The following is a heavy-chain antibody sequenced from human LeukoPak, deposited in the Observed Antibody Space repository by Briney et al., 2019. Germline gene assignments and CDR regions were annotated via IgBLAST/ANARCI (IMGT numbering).Heavy chain of an antibody. CDR3: ARDPQGYSSSWFDY. D-gene: IGHD6-13*01. V-gene: IGHV3-48*01. J-gene: IGHJ4*02. Sequence: GGSLRLSCAASGFTFSSYSMNWVRQAPGKGLEWVSYISSSSSTIYYADSVKGRFTISRDNAKNSLYLQMNSLRAGDTAVYYCARDPQGYSSSWFDYWGQGTLVTVSS. CDR2: ISSSSSTI. CDR1: GFTFSSYS.